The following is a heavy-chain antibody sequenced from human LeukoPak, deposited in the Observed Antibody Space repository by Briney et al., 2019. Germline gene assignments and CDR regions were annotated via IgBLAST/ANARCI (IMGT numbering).Heavy chain of an antibody. V-gene: IGHV1-18*01. Sequence: GASVKVSCKASGYTFTSYGISWVRQAPGQGLEGMGWISAYNGNTNYAQKLQGRVTMTTDTSTMTAYMELRSLRSDDTAVYYCARDMSSRSFAEYFQHWGQGTLVTVSS. CDR2: ISAYNGNT. J-gene: IGHJ1*01. D-gene: IGHD6-19*01. CDR1: GYTFTSYG. CDR3: ARDMSSRSFAEYFQH.